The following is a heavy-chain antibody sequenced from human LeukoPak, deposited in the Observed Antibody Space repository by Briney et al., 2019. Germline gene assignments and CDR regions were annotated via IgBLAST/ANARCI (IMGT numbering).Heavy chain of an antibody. V-gene: IGHV3-7*01. CDR1: GFTFSDYW. J-gene: IGHJ4*02. CDR3: TRGDPDY. Sequence: GGSLRLSCAASGFTFSDYWMQWVRQAPGKGLEWVANINYHGNENYLLDSVKGRFTISRDNAKNSLFLQMNSLGVEDTAVYYCTRGDPDYWGLGTLVTVSS. D-gene: IGHD2-21*02. CDR2: INYHGNEN.